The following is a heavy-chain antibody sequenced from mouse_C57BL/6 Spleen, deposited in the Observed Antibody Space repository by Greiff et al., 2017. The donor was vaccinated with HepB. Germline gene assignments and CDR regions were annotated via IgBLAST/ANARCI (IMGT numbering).Heavy chain of an antibody. CDR2: ISDGGSYT. D-gene: IGHD1-1*01. Sequence: DVKLVESGGGLVKPGGSLKLSCAASGFTFSSYAMSWVRQTPEKRLEWVATISDGGSYTYYPDNVKGRFTISRDNAKNNLYLQMSHLKSEDTAMYYCARDGPLRSFDYWGQGTTLTVSS. CDR1: GFTFSSYA. J-gene: IGHJ2*01. CDR3: ARDGPLRSFDY. V-gene: IGHV5-4*01.